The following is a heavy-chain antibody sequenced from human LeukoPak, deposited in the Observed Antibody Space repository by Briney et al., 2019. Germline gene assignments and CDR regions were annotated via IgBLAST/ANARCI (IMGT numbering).Heavy chain of an antibody. CDR1: GFTFSSYW. CDR3: ARLYSGYGGLGY. J-gene: IGHJ4*02. D-gene: IGHD5-12*01. CDR2: INSDGSST. Sequence: PGGPLRLSCAASGFTFSSYWMHWVRQAPGKGLVWVSRINSDGSSTSYADSVRGRFTISRDNAKNTLYLQMNSLRAEDTAVYYCARLYSGYGGLGYWGQGTLVTVSS. V-gene: IGHV3-74*01.